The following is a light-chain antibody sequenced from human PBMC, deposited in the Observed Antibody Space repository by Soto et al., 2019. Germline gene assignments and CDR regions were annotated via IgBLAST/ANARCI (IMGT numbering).Light chain of an antibody. CDR3: QPYGSSLFT. CDR2: GTS. V-gene: IGKV3-20*01. Sequence: EIVLTQSPGTLSLSPGERATLPCRASQSVSSKYLAWYQQKPGQAPRVLIYGTSIRASGVPERFSGGGSGTDFTLTITRLEPEDFEAYYCQPYGSSLFTCGPGTKVDI. J-gene: IGKJ3*01. CDR1: QSVSSKY.